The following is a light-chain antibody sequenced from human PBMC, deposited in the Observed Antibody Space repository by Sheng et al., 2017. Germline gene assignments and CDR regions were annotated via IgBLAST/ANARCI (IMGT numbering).Light chain of an antibody. CDR3: QQYGSSPFT. CDR1: QSVSRDF. J-gene: IGKJ3*01. Sequence: EIVLTQSPGTLSLSPGERATLSCRASQSVSRDFLAWYQQKPGQAPRLLIYGVSTRATGIPDRFSGSGSGTDFTLTIDRLEPEDFAVYYCQQYGSSPFTFGPGTTVEIK. CDR2: GVS. V-gene: IGKV3-20*01.